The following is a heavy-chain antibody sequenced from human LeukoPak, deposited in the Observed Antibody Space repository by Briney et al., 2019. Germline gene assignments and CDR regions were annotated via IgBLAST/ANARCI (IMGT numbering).Heavy chain of an antibody. V-gene: IGHV3-23*01. CDR1: GFTFSSYS. CDR3: AKEGRSYYGSGSSPGY. J-gene: IGHJ4*02. D-gene: IGHD3-10*01. Sequence: QTGGSLRLSCAASGFTFSSYSMNWVRQAPGKGLEWVSAISGSGGSTYYADSVKGRFTISRDNSKNTLYLQMNSLRAEDTAVYYCAKEGRSYYGSGSSPGYWGRGTLVTVSS. CDR2: ISGSGGST.